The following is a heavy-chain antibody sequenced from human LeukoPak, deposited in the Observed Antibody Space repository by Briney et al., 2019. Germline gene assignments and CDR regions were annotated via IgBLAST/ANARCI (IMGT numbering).Heavy chain of an antibody. J-gene: IGHJ2*01. CDR2: ISSSSSYI. Sequence: GSLRLSCAASGFTFSSYSMNWVRQAPGKGLEWVSSISSSSSYIYYADSVKGRFTISRDNAKNSLYLQTNSLRAEDTAVYYCARDTGVHTPMASWYFDLWGRGTLVTVSS. CDR1: GFTFSSYS. CDR3: ARDTGVHTPMASWYFDL. D-gene: IGHD5-18*01. V-gene: IGHV3-21*01.